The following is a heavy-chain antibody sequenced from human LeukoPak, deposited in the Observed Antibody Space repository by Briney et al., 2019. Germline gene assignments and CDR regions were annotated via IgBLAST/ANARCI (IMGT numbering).Heavy chain of an antibody. D-gene: IGHD6-13*01. CDR3: AREDDEQQLGD. J-gene: IGHJ4*02. V-gene: IGHV3-23*01. CDR2: ISGSGGST. Sequence: GGTLRLSCAASGFTFSSYGMSWVRQAPGKGLEWVSAISGSGGSTYYADSVKGRFTISRDNSKNSLYLQMNSLRAEDTAVYYCAREDDEQQLGDWGQGTLVTVSS. CDR1: GFTFSSYG.